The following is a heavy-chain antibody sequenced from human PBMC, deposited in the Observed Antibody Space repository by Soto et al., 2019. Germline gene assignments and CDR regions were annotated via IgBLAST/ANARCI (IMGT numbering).Heavy chain of an antibody. D-gene: IGHD3-16*02. CDR3: ARGRGLGELSPDY. V-gene: IGHV3-33*01. Sequence: QVQLVESGGGVVQPGRSLRLSCAASGFTFSSYGMHWVRQAPGKGLEWVAVIWYDGSNKYYADSVKGRFTIPRDNSKNTLYLQMNSLRAEDTAVYYCARGRGLGELSPDYWGQGTLVTVSS. CDR1: GFTFSSYG. CDR2: IWYDGSNK. J-gene: IGHJ4*02.